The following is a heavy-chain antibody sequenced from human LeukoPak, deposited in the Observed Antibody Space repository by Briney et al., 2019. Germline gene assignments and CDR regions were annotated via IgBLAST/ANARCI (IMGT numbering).Heavy chain of an antibody. CDR2: IKQDGSEE. CDR1: GFTFSSYW. D-gene: IGHD3-16*01. J-gene: IGHJ4*02. CDR3: ARVLPGEDSLFDY. Sequence: GGSLRLSCAASGFTFSSYWMSWVRQAPGKGLEWVANIKQDGSEEYYVDSVKGRFTISRDNAKNSLYLQMNSLRAEDTAVYYCARVLPGEDSLFDYWGQGTLVTVSS. V-gene: IGHV3-7*01.